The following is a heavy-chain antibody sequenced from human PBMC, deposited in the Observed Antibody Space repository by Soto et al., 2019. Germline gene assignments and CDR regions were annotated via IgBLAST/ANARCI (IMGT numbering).Heavy chain of an antibody. CDR2: ISYDGSNK. CDR1: GFTFSSYG. J-gene: IGHJ6*01. CDR3: AKDFFLYGDYQGYYYYGMDV. Sequence: PGGSLRLSCAASGFTFSSYGMHWERQAPGKGLEWVAVISYDGSNKYYADAVKGRFTISRENSKNTLHLQMNSLRAEDTAVYYCAKDFFLYGDYQGYYYYGMDVWGQGTTVTVSS. D-gene: IGHD4-17*01. V-gene: IGHV3-30*18.